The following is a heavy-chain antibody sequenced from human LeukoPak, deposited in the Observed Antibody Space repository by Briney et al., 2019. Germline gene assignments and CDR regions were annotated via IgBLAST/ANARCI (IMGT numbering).Heavy chain of an antibody. CDR2: ISSSGTI. Sequence: GGSLRLSCAASGFTFSSYEMNWVRQAPGKGLEWVSYISSSGTIYYADSVKGRFTISRDNAKNSLYLQMNSLRAEDTAVYYCARGDYGDYGYYYYYMDVWGKGTTVTVSS. CDR1: GFTFSSYE. D-gene: IGHD4-17*01. J-gene: IGHJ6*03. V-gene: IGHV3-48*03. CDR3: ARGDYGDYGYYYYYMDV.